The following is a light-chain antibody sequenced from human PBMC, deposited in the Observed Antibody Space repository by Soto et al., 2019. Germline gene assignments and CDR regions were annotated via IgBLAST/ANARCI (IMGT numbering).Light chain of an antibody. J-gene: IGLJ3*02. CDR3: LLNTGDAWV. CDR1: TGAVIRDSY. CDR2: STS. Sequence: QTVVTQEPSLTVSPGGTVTLTCASSTGAVIRDSYSNWFQQKPGQTPRALIYSTSQKHSWTPARFSGSLFGGKAALTLSAVQPEDEADYYCLLNTGDAWVFGGGTKLTVL. V-gene: IGLV7-43*01.